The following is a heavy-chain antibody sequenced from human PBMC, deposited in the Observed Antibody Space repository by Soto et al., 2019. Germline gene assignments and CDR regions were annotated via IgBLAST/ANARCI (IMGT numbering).Heavy chain of an antibody. CDR3: ARRTTVTSPYYYYMDV. Sequence: GGSLRLSCAVSGFTFSSHGMSWVRQAPGKGLEWVSAFSGTGYDTYYADSVKGRFTISRDNSKDTLYLQMDSLRAEDTAVYYCARRTTVTSPYYYYMDVWGKGTTVTVSS. CDR1: GFTFSSHG. V-gene: IGHV3-23*01. D-gene: IGHD4-4*01. CDR2: FSGTGYDT. J-gene: IGHJ6*03.